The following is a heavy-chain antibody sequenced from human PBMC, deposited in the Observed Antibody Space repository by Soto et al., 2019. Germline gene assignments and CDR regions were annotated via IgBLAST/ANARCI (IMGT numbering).Heavy chain of an antibody. CDR3: ARHRYYYDSSTPNWFDP. D-gene: IGHD3-22*01. V-gene: IGHV4-39*01. CDR2: IYYSGST. Sequence: QLQLQESGPGLVKPSETLSLTCTVSGGSISSSSYYWGWIRQPPGKGLEWIGSIYYSGSTYYNPSLKRRVTISVDTSKNQFSLKLSSVTAADTAVYYCARHRYYYDSSTPNWFDPWGQGTLVTVSS. CDR1: GGSISSSSYY. J-gene: IGHJ5*02.